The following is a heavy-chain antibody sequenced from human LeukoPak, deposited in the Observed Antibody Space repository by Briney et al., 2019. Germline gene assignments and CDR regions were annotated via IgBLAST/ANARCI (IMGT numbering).Heavy chain of an antibody. CDR1: GFTVITNY. D-gene: IGHD1-26*01. Sequence: GGSLRLSCAASGFTVITNYMNWVRQAPGKGLEWVSVIYSGGSTYYADSVKGRFTISRDNSKNTLYLQMNSLRAEDTAVYYCATPSGSYRHVDYWGQGTLVTVSS. J-gene: IGHJ4*02. V-gene: IGHV3-66*02. CDR3: ATPSGSYRHVDY. CDR2: IYSGGST.